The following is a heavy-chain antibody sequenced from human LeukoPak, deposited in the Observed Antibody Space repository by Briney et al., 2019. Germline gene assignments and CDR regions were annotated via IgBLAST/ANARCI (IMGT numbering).Heavy chain of an antibody. CDR1: GYTFTSYD. V-gene: IGHV1-8*01. CDR3: ARELYCSSTSCYSGYYGMDV. Sequence: ASVKVSCKASGYTFTSYDIDWVRQATGQGLEWMGWMNPNSGNTGYAQKFQGRVTMTRDTSISTAYMELSRLRSDDTAVYYCARELYCSSTSCYSGYYGMDVWGQGTTVTVSS. J-gene: IGHJ6*02. D-gene: IGHD2-2*01. CDR2: MNPNSGNT.